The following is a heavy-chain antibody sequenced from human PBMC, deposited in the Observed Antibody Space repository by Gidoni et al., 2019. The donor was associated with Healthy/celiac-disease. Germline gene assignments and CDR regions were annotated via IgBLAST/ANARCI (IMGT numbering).Heavy chain of an antibody. Sequence: QVQLVASGGGVVKHGRSVRLSCAASGFTFRSDGMHWVRQAPGQGLEWVAVRWYDGSNKYYADSLKGLFTIHRDKSKYTLDLQMNSMIAEDTAVYYCARYHADCSSTSCYYYYYGMDVWGQGTTVTVSS. D-gene: IGHD2-2*01. V-gene: IGHV3-33*01. CDR2: RWYDGSNK. CDR3: ARYHADCSSTSCYYYYYGMDV. J-gene: IGHJ6*02. CDR1: GFTFRSDG.